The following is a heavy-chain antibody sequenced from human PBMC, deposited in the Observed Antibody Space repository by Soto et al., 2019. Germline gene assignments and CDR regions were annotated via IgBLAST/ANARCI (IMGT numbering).Heavy chain of an antibody. V-gene: IGHV4-61*01. Sequence: QVQLQESGPGLVKPSETLSLTCTVSGGSVSSGSYYWSWIRQPPGKGLEWIGYIYYSGSTNYNPSLKSRVTISVDTSKNQFSLKLSAVTAADTAVYCCARSTYDYVWGSYRLGFDYWGQGTLVTVSS. D-gene: IGHD3-16*02. CDR1: GGSVSSGSYY. CDR3: ARSTYDYVWGSYRLGFDY. CDR2: IYYSGST. J-gene: IGHJ4*02.